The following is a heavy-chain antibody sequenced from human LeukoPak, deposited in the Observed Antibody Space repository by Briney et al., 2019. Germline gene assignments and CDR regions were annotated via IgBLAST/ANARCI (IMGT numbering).Heavy chain of an antibody. CDR1: GFIFSSYS. V-gene: IGHV3-48*01. CDR2: ISSSSSTI. CDR3: ARDHPYCSSTSCYYMDV. J-gene: IGHJ6*03. Sequence: PGGSLRLSCAASGFIFSSYSMNWVRQAPGKGLEWVSYISSSSSTIYYADSVKGRFTISRDNANNSLYLQMNSLRAEDTAVYYCARDHPYCSSTSCYYMDVWGKGTTVTVSS. D-gene: IGHD2-2*01.